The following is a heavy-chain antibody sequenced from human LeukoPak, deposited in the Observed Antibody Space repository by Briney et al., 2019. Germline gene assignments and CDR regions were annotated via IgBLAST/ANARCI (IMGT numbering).Heavy chain of an antibody. D-gene: IGHD4-23*01. CDR2: IYYSGST. Sequence: SETLSLTCTVSGGSISGYYYNWIRQPPGKGLEWIGYIYYSGSTNYNPSLKSRVSISLDTSKNQFSLKLSSVTTADTAVYYCARSVVTLYWYFDLWGRGTLVSVSS. CDR3: ARSVVTLYWYFDL. CDR1: GGSISGYY. J-gene: IGHJ2*01. V-gene: IGHV4-59*01.